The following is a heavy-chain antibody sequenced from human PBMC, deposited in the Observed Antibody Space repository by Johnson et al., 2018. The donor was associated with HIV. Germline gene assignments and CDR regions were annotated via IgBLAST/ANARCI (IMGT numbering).Heavy chain of an antibody. J-gene: IGHJ3*02. V-gene: IGHV3-30*03. Sequence: QVQLVESGGGVVQPGRSLRLSCAASRFTFSTYGMHWVRQAPGKGLEWVAVISYDGSNKYYADSVKGRFTISRDNSKNTLYLQMNSLKTEDTAVYYCARAVTPFGDWEAFDIWGQGTMVTVSS. D-gene: IGHD3-10*01. CDR3: ARAVTPFGDWEAFDI. CDR2: ISYDGSNK. CDR1: RFTFSTYG.